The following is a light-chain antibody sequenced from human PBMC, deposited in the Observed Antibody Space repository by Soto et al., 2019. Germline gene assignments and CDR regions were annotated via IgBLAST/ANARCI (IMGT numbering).Light chain of an antibody. CDR1: QSISNW. V-gene: IGKV1-5*01. Sequence: DIQVSKSPATLSFYVEDRVTITCRASQSISNWLAWYQQKPGTAPKVLIYHASNLQSGVPSRFSGSGSGTEFTLTISILQHDDFATYCSHQDYRHSPFAQGTRLEIK. CDR3: HQDYRHSP. J-gene: IGKJ5*01. CDR2: HAS.